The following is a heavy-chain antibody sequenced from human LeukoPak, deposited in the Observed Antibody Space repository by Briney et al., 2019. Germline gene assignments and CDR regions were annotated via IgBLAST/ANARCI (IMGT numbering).Heavy chain of an antibody. CDR1: GFTFSNHW. J-gene: IGHJ4*01. CDR3: ARGPGSSGGAYVGDY. D-gene: IGHD3-22*01. Sequence: GGSLRLSCEASGFTFSNHWMHWVRQVPGKGPVWVSRTDGGGSSTSYADSVKGRFSIARDNGKSTLYLQMNSLRVEDTAVYYCARGPGSSGGAYVGDYWGHGTLVTVSS. V-gene: IGHV3-74*01. CDR2: TDGGGSST.